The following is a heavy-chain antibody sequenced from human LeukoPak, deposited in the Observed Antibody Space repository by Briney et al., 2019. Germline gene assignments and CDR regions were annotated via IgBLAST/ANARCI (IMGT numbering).Heavy chain of an antibody. CDR1: GFTFSSYW. Sequence: GGSLRLSCAASGFTFSSYWMSWARQAPGKGLEWVANINQDGSEKYYVDSVKGRFTISRDHDKTSLYLQMNSLRAEDTAVYYCARASPTTVTTSAAFYIWGQGEMVTVSS. CDR2: INQDGSEK. J-gene: IGHJ3*02. D-gene: IGHD4-17*01. CDR3: ARASPTTVTTSAAFYI. V-gene: IGHV3-7*01.